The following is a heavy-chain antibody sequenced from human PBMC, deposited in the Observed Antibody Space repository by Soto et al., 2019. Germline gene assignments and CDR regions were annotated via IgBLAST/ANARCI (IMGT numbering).Heavy chain of an antibody. Sequence: EASVKVSCKASGYTFTGYYMHWVRQAPGQGLEWMGWINPNSGGTNYAQKFQGRVTVTRDTSISTAYMELSGLRSDDTAVYYCAKHTYSVSSLYYFDYWGQGTPVTVSS. CDR2: INPNSGGT. J-gene: IGHJ4*02. D-gene: IGHD6-6*01. CDR1: GYTFTGYY. CDR3: AKHTYSVSSLYYFDY. V-gene: IGHV1-2*02.